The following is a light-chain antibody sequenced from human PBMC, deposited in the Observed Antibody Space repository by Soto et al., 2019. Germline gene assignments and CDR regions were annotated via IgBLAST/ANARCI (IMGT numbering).Light chain of an antibody. CDR3: CSYAGSPYV. CDR1: SSDVGGYDY. J-gene: IGLJ1*01. Sequence: LTQPRSVSGSPGQSVAISCTGTSSDVGGYDYVSWFQQHPGKAPKLMIYDVSKRPSGVPDRFSGSKSGNTASLTISGLQAEDEADYYCCSYAGSPYVFGTGTKVTVL. V-gene: IGLV2-11*01. CDR2: DVS.